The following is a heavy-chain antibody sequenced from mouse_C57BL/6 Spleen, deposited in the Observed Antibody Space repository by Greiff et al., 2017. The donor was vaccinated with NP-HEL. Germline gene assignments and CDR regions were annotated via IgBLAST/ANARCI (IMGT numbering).Heavy chain of an antibody. CDR2: ISDGGSYT. D-gene: IGHD2-5*01. CDR1: GFTFSSYA. J-gene: IGHJ2*01. CDR3: ARDSYSNPYDY. Sequence: EVMLVESGGGLVKPGGSLKLSCAASGFTFSSYAMSWVRQTPEKRLEWVATISDGGSYTYYPDNVKGRFTISRANAKNNLYLQMSHLKSEDTAMYYCARDSYSNPYDYWGQGTTLTVSS. V-gene: IGHV5-4*01.